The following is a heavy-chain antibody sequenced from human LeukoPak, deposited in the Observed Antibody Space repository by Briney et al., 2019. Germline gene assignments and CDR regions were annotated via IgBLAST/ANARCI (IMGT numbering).Heavy chain of an antibody. CDR1: GFTFSSYA. Sequence: GGSLRLSCAASGFTFSSYAMHWVRQAPGKGLEYISAISSNGGSTYYANSVKGRFTISRDNSKNTLYLQMGSLRAEDMAVYYCARGQSVDYYYYYMDVWGKGTTVTVSS. J-gene: IGHJ6*03. V-gene: IGHV3-64*01. CDR3: ARGQSVDYYYYYMDV. D-gene: IGHD4-23*01. CDR2: ISSNGGST.